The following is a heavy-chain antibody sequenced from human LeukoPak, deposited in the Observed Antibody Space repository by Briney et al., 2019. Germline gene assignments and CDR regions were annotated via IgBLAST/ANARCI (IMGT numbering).Heavy chain of an antibody. J-gene: IGHJ4*02. Sequence: PSETLSLTCAVSGGSISSGGYSWSWIRQPPGKGLEWIGYIYHSGSTYYNPSLKSRVTISVDRSKNQFSLKLSSVTAADTAVYCCARGGDGVLRYFDWLLFDYWGQGTLVTVSS. V-gene: IGHV4-30-2*01. CDR1: GGSISSGGYS. CDR3: ARGGDGVLRYFDWLLFDY. CDR2: IYHSGST. D-gene: IGHD3-9*01.